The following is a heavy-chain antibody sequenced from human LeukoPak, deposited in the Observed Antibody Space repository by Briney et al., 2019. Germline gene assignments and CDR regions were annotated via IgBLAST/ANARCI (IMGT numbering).Heavy chain of an antibody. Sequence: GGSLRLSCAASGFTFSSYWMSWVRQAPGKGLEWVANTNQEGSEKYYVDSVKGRFTISKDNAKNSLYLQMNSLKAEDTAVYYCARDPKWLDYWGQGTLVTVSS. D-gene: IGHD5-12*01. CDR2: TNQEGSEK. CDR1: GFTFSSYW. V-gene: IGHV3-7*01. J-gene: IGHJ4*02. CDR3: ARDPKWLDY.